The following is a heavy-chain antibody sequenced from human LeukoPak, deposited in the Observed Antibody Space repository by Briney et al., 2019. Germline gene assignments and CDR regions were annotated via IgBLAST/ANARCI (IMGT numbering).Heavy chain of an antibody. V-gene: IGHV3-53*01. CDR1: GFTVSSNY. CDR2: IYSGGST. CDR3: ARAFRKASAFDI. Sequence: GGSLRLSCAASGFTVSSNYMSWVRQAPGKGLEWVSVIYSGGSTYYADSVKGRFTISRDNSKNTLYLQMNSLRAEDTAVYYCARAFRKASAFDIWGQGTMVTVSS. J-gene: IGHJ3*02. D-gene: IGHD1-14*01.